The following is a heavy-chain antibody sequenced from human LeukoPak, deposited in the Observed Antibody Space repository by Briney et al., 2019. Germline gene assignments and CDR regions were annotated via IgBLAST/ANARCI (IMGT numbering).Heavy chain of an antibody. CDR3: ARQRGDGYNYQNDY. J-gene: IGHJ4*02. D-gene: IGHD5-24*01. Sequence: ASVKLSCKASGYTVSSYGISWVRQAPGHGLEWWGWISAYNGNTNYAQKLQGRGTMTRDTSTSTVYMELSSLRSEDTAVYYCARQRGDGYNYQNDYWGQGTLVTVSS. V-gene: IGHV1-18*01. CDR1: GYTVSSYG. CDR2: ISAYNGNT.